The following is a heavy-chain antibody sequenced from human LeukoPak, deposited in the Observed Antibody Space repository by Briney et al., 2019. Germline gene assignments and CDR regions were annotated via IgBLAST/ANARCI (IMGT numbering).Heavy chain of an antibody. CDR1: GFTFSSYA. Sequence: GGSLRLSCAASGFTFSSYAMHWVRQAPGKGLEWVAVISYDGSNKYYADFVKGRFTISRDNSKNTLYLQMNSLRAEDTAVYYCARELLYYDILTGYSTYYFDYWGQGTLVTVSS. J-gene: IGHJ4*02. V-gene: IGHV3-30-3*01. D-gene: IGHD3-9*01. CDR3: ARELLYYDILTGYSTYYFDY. CDR2: ISYDGSNK.